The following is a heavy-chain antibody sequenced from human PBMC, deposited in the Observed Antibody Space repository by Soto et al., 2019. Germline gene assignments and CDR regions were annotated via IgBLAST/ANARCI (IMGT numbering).Heavy chain of an antibody. D-gene: IGHD2-2*01. V-gene: IGHV1-69*01. J-gene: IGHJ6*02. CDR3: ARSQGSSTSLEIYYYYYYGMAV. CDR2: IIPISGTA. Sequence: QVQLVQSGAEVKKPGSSVKVSCKASGGTFSSYAISWVRQAPGQGLEWMGGIIPISGTANYAQKFQGRVTITADESTSTAYMKLSSLRSEDTAVYYCARSQGSSTSLEIYYYYYYGMAVWGQGTTVTVSS. CDR1: GGTFSSYA.